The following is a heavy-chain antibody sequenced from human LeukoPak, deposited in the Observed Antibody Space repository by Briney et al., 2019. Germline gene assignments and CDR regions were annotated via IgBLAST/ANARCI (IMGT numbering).Heavy chain of an antibody. CDR3: ARDSGVIVMLVVIAFDI. CDR2: ISEGGLKK. Sequence: PGGSLRLSRAASGFTFSTYAVDCVRPAPGKGREWGAVISEGGLKKYYRDSVKCRFIISRDNSKNTLSLQMNSLRTEDTGVYYCARDSGVIVMLVVIAFDIWGQGKMVTVSS. CDR1: GFTFSTYA. D-gene: IGHD2-15*01. V-gene: IGHV3-30*04. J-gene: IGHJ3*02.